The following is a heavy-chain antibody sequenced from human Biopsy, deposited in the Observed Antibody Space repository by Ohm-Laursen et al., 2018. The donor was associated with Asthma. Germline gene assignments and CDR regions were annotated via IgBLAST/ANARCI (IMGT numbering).Heavy chain of an antibody. D-gene: IGHD5-12*01. CDR3: ARGYSGTDRIVYYYSGMEV. V-gene: IGHV1-69*13. Sequence: SVKVSCNASGDSLGSFINYAISWVRQAPRQGLEWMGGLIPVLGTADYAPMFEGRVTITADESTSTAYLELTSLGFEDTAVYYCARGYSGTDRIVYYYSGMEVWGQGTTVTVSS. J-gene: IGHJ6*02. CDR2: LIPVLGTA. CDR1: GDSLGSFINYA.